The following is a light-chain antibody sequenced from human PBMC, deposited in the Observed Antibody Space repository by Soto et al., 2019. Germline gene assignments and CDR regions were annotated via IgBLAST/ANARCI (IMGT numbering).Light chain of an antibody. J-gene: IGLJ1*01. CDR3: CSYAGGTFFEV. CDR1: RNDVGGYNY. CDR2: EVY. Sequence: QSALTQPPSASGSPGQSVTISCTGTRNDVGGYNYVSWYQQYPGRAPKVIIYEVYKRPSGVPDRFSGSKSGNTASLTVSALQPEDEADYYCCSYAGGTFFEVFGTGTKVTVL. V-gene: IGLV2-8*01.